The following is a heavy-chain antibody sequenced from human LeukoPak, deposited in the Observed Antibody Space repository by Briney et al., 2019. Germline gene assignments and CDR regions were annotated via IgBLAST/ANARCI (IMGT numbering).Heavy chain of an antibody. Sequence: GGSLRLSCAASGFTFDDYAMQWVRQAPGKGLEWVSGISWNSGSIGYADSVKGRFTISRDNAKNSLYLQMNSLRAEDTALYYCAGGSSSWYGYYYMDVWGKGTTVTVSS. CDR1: GFTFDDYA. J-gene: IGHJ6*03. CDR2: ISWNSGSI. V-gene: IGHV3-9*01. D-gene: IGHD6-13*01. CDR3: AGGSSSWYGYYYMDV.